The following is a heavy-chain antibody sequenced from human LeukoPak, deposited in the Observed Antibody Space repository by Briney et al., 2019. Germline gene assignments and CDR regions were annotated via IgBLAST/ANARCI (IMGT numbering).Heavy chain of an antibody. CDR1: GYNFPNYW. CDR2: IYPGDSTT. CDR3: ARRSTHDAFDF. Sequence: GGSLKISCKGSGYNFPNYWIGWVRQMPGKGLEWLGIIYPGDSTTRYSPSLQGQVTVSADKSINTAYLQWSSLKASDTAMYYCARRSTHDAFDFWGQGTVVTVSS. V-gene: IGHV5-51*01. J-gene: IGHJ3*01.